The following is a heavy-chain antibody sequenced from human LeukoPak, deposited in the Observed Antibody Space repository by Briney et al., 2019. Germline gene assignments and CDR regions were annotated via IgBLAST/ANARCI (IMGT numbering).Heavy chain of an antibody. V-gene: IGHV3-66*01. J-gene: IGHJ4*02. Sequence: GGSLRLSCAASGFTVSSNYMSWVRQAPGKGLEWVSVIYSGGSTYYADSVKGRFTISRDNSKNTLYLQMNSLRAEDTAVYYCARDLVWFGELDWGQETLVTVSS. CDR3: ARDLVWFGELD. CDR1: GFTVSSNY. D-gene: IGHD3-10*01. CDR2: IYSGGST.